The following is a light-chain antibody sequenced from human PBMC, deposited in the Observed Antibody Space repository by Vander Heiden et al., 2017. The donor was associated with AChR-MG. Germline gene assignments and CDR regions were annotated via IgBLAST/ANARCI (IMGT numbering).Light chain of an antibody. V-gene: IGLV2-8*01. CDR3: NSYGGSSNWL. CDR1: SSDVGGYNY. Sequence: QSALTQPPSASGSPGQSVTISCTGTSSDVGGYNYVSWYQQHPGKAPKRRIYDVSKRPSGVPDRFSGSKSGNTASLTVSGLQAEDEADYYCNSYGGSSNWLFGGGTKLTVI. J-gene: IGLJ2*01. CDR2: DVS.